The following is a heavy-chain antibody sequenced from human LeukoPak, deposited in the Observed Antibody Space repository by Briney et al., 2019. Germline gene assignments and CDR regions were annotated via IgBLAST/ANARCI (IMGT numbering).Heavy chain of an antibody. V-gene: IGHV4-59*01. J-gene: IGHJ1*01. D-gene: IGHD6-13*01. CDR1: GGSISSYY. CDR3: ASAGYSSSWFSGYFQH. CDR2: IYYSGST. Sequence: SETLSLTCTVSGGSISSYYWSWIRQPPGKGLEWIGHIYYSGSTYYNPSLKSRVTISVDTSKNQFSLKLSSVTAADTAVYYCASAGYSSSWFSGYFQHWGQGTLVTVSS.